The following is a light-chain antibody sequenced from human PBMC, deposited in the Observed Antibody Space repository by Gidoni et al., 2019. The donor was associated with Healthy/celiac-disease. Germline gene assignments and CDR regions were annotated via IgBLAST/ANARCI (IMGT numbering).Light chain of an antibody. CDR2: GNS. V-gene: IGLV1-40*01. CDR1: SSNIGAGYD. CDR3: QSYDSSLSGSV. J-gene: IGLJ2*01. Sequence: HSVLTPPPSVSGPPGQRVTISCTGSSSNIGAGYDVHWYQQLPGTAPKLLIYGNSNRPSGVPDRFSGSKSGTSASLAITGLQAEDEADYYCQSYDSSLSGSVFGGGTKLTVL.